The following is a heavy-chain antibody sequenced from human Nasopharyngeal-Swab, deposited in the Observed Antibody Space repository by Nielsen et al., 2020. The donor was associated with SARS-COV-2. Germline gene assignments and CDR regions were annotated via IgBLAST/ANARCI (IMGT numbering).Heavy chain of an antibody. Sequence: WIRQPSGKGLEWVGRIKSKTDGGTTDYAAPVKGRFTISRDDSKNTLYLQMNSLKTEDTAVYYCTTATAAAGTYYYDSSGYYYFDYWGQGTLVTVSS. J-gene: IGHJ4*02. CDR3: TTATAAAGTYYYDSSGYYYFDY. CDR2: IKSKTDGGTT. V-gene: IGHV3-15*07. D-gene: IGHD3-22*01.